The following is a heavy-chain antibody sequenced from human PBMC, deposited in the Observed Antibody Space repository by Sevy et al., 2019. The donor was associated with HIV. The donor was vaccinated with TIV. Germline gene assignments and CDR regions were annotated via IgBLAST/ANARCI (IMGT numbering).Heavy chain of an antibody. CDR1: GGSINSGGYS. J-gene: IGHJ3*01. D-gene: IGHD6-13*01. CDR3: ARGRVGDSSSWYGAFDV. V-gene: IGHV4-30-2*01. CDR2: IFQSGAT. Sequence: SETLSLTCAVSGGSINSGGYSWSWIRQPPGKGLEWIGYIFQSGATYYIPSLQSRVSISVDMSKNQFSRILISVTAADTAVYYCARGRVGDSSSWYGAFDVWGQGTMVTVSS.